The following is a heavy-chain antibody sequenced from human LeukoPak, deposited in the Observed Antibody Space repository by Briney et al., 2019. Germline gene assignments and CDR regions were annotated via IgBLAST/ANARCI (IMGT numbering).Heavy chain of an antibody. V-gene: IGHV4-61*02. Sequence: SQTLSLTCTVSGGSISSGSYYWSWIRQPAGKGLEWIGRIYTSGSTNCNPSLKSRVTISVDTSKNQFSLKLSSVTAADTAVYYCATQILLCHYYWGQGTLVTVSS. J-gene: IGHJ4*02. CDR2: IYTSGST. CDR3: ATQILLCHYY. D-gene: IGHD2/OR15-2a*01. CDR1: GGSISSGSYY.